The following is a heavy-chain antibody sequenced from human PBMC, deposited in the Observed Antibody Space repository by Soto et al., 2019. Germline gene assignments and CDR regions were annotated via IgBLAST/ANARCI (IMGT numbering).Heavy chain of an antibody. CDR1: GGSISSGDYY. V-gene: IGHV4-30-4*01. CDR2: IYYSGST. J-gene: IGHJ5*02. D-gene: IGHD4-17*01. Sequence: SETLSLTCSVSGGSISSGDYYWSWIRQPPGKGLEWIGYIYYSGSTYYNPSLKSRVTISVDTSKNQFSLKLSSVTAADKAVYYCARDLWGDYKGPSDPWGQGTLVTVSS. CDR3: ARDLWGDYKGPSDP.